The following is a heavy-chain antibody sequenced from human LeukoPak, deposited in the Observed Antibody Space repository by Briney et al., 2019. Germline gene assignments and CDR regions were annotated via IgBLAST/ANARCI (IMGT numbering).Heavy chain of an antibody. V-gene: IGHV4-30-4*08. D-gene: IGHD2-2*02. CDR1: GGSISSGDYY. CDR2: IYYSGST. CDR3: ARGLGGRYCSSTGCYSGLRRGFFFDY. Sequence: SQTLSLTCTVSGGSISSGDYYWSWIRQPPGKGLEWIGYIYYSGSTYYNPSLKSRVTISVDTSKNQFSLKLSSVTAADTAVYYCARGLGGRYCSSTGCYSGLRRGFFFDYWGQGTLVTVSS. J-gene: IGHJ4*02.